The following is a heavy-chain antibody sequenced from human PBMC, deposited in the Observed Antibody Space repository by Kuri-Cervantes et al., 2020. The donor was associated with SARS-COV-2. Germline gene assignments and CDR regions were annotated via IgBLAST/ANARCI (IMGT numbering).Heavy chain of an antibody. CDR2: VNPKTGGT. D-gene: IGHD3-22*01. V-gene: IGHV1-2*02. J-gene: IGHJ3*02. CDR1: GYTFTDYY. Sequence: ASVKVSCKASGYTFTDYYIHWVRQAPGQGLEWMGWVNPKTGGTKYAQKLQGRVTMTRDTSITTAYMELSRLRYDDTAVYYCVRFRYYDSSRNASDIWGQGTLVTVSS. CDR3: VRFRYYDSSRNASDI.